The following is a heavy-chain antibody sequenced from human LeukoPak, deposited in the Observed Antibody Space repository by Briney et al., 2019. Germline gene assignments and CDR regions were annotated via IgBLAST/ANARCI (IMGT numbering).Heavy chain of an antibody. J-gene: IGHJ4*01. CDR2: ISSSSDSI. V-gene: IGHV3-21*01. Sequence: PGRSLRLSCAASGFTFNTFWMNWVRQAPGKGLEWVSSISSSSDSIYYADSVTGRFTISRDNAKNSLYLQMNSLRAEDTAVYYCAKFAXCXXXXXYXXDYWGXGXMVTV. CDR1: GFTFNTFW. CDR3: AKFAXCXXXXXYXXDY. D-gene: IGHD2-15*01.